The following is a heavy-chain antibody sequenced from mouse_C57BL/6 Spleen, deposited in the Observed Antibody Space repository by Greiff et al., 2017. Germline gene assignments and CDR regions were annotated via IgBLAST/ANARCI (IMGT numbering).Heavy chain of an antibody. V-gene: IGHV5-17*01. Sequence: EVKLVESGGGLVKPGGSLKLSCAASGFTFSDYGMHWVRQAPEKGLEWVAYISSGSSTIYYADTVKGRFTISRDNAKNTLFLQMTSLRSEDTAMYYCARNYYGSSYPFADWGQGTLVTVSA. CDR1: GFTFSDYG. J-gene: IGHJ3*01. D-gene: IGHD1-1*01. CDR2: ISSGSSTI. CDR3: ARNYYGSSYPFAD.